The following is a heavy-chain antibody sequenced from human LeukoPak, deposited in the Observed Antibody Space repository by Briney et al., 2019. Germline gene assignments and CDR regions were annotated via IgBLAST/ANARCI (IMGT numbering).Heavy chain of an antibody. J-gene: IGHJ4*02. CDR2: IIPIFVTA. D-gene: IGHD6-19*01. CDR1: GGTFSSYA. V-gene: IGHV1-69*13. Sequence: SVKVSCKASGGTFSSYAISWVRQAPGQGLEWMGGIIPIFVTANYAQKFRGRVTITADESTSRAYMELSSLRSEDTAVYYCAREGASSVKQFDYWGQGTLVTVSS. CDR3: AREGASSVKQFDY.